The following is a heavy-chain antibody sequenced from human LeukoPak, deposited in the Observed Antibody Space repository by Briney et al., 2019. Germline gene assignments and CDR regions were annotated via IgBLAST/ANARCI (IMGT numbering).Heavy chain of an antibody. CDR3: ARGWFGELLYHQGFDP. D-gene: IGHD3-10*01. V-gene: IGHV4-4*02. CDR1: GGSISSSNW. CDR2: IYHSGST. Sequence: SETLSLTCAVSGGSISSSNWWSWVRQPPGKGLEWIGEIYHSGSTNYNPSLKSRVTISVDKSKNQFSLKLSSVTAADTAVYYCARGWFGELLYHQGFDPWGQGTLVTVSS. J-gene: IGHJ5*02.